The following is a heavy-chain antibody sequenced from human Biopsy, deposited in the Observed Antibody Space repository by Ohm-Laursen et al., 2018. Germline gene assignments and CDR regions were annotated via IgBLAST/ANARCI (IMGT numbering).Heavy chain of an antibody. CDR1: GFSSKTYW. D-gene: IGHD2-2*02. CDR2: IRQDGKEK. V-gene: IGHV3-7*01. CDR3: ARGYCTAINCYMLRSFYFDS. J-gene: IGHJ4*02. Sequence: SLRLSCAASGFSSKTYWMNWVRQAPGKGLEWVANIRQDGKEKFYVDSVKGRFTTSRDNAKNSLYLQMNSLRAEDTGVYYCARGYCTAINCYMLRSFYFDSWGQGAPVTVSS.